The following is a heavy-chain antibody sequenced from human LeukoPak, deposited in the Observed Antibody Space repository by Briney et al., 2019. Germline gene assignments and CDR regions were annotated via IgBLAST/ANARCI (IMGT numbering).Heavy chain of an antibody. V-gene: IGHV3-23*01. CDR2: ISGSGGST. Sequence: GSLRLSCAASGFTFSGYAMSWVRQAPGKGLEWVSTISGSGGSTYYADSVKGRFTISRDNSKNTLYLQMNTLRAEDTAVYYCAKVDKPDAFDIWAKGQWSPSLQ. J-gene: IGHJ3*02. CDR3: AKVDKPDAFDI. CDR1: GFTFSGYA.